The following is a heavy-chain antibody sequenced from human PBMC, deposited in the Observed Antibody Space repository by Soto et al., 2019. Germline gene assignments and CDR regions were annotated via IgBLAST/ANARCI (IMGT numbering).Heavy chain of an antibody. V-gene: IGHV4-39*01. CDR2: IYYSGST. D-gene: IGHD3-3*02. J-gene: IGHJ5*02. CDR3: ASPKIAFYNWFDP. CDR1: GGSISSSSYY. Sequence: QLQLQESGPGLVKPSETLSFTCTVSGGSISSSSYYWGWIRQPPGKGLEWIGSIYYSGSTYYNPSLKSRVTISVDTSKNQFSLKLSSVTAADTAVYYCASPKIAFYNWFDPWGQGTLVTVSS.